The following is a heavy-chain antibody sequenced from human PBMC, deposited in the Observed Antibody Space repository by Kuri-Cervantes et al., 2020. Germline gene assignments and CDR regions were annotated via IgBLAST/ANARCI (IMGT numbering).Heavy chain of an antibody. D-gene: IGHD6-13*01. CDR3: ARAAAAAPVAD. V-gene: IGHV4-30-2*01. CDR2: IYHSGST. J-gene: IGHJ4*02. Sequence: SCAVSGGSISSGGYSWSWIRQPPGKGLEWIGYIYHSGSTYYNPSLKSRVTISVDTSKNQFSLKLNSVTAADTAVYYCARAAAAAPVADWGQGTLVTVSS. CDR1: GGSISSGGYS.